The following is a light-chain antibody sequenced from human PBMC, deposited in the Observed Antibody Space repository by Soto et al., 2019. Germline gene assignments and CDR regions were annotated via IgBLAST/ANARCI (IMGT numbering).Light chain of an antibody. V-gene: IGLV3-21*02. CDR1: NIGSKN. CDR2: DES. J-gene: IGLJ1*01. CDR3: QVWDRLSDYV. Sequence: SYELTQPPSVSVAPGQTARITCGGNNIGSKNVHWYQQKSGQAPVLVVYDESDRPSGIPERLSGSNSRDTATLTISRVEAGDEADYYCQVWDRLSDYVFGSGTKVTVL.